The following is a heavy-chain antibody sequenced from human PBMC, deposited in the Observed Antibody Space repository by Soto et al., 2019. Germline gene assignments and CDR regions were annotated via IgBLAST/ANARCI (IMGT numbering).Heavy chain of an antibody. Sequence: EVQLVESGGGLVQPGGSLRLSCAASGFSITNTWMHWVRNAQGKWLEWVGRVKSKADGGTADYAAPVKGRFTVSRDDSKNTQYLQMNSLKMEDTAVYYCPSDPDFWGGHTPLWGQGTRVTVSS. CDR1: GFSITNTW. V-gene: IGHV3-15*07. J-gene: IGHJ4*02. CDR2: VKSKADGGTA. CDR3: PSDPDFWGGHTPL. D-gene: IGHD3-3*01.